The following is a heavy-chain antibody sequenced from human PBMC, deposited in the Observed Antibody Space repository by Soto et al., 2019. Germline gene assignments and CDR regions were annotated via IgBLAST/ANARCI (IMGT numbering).Heavy chain of an antibody. CDR2: IWYDGSNK. Sequence: GGSLRLSCAASGFTFSSYGMHWVRQAPGKGLEWVAVIWYDGSNKYYADSVKGRFTISRDNSKNTLYLQMNSLRAEDTAVYYCARDSSGYYGAFDIWGQGXMVTVSS. V-gene: IGHV3-33*01. J-gene: IGHJ3*02. CDR3: ARDSSGYYGAFDI. CDR1: GFTFSSYG. D-gene: IGHD3-22*01.